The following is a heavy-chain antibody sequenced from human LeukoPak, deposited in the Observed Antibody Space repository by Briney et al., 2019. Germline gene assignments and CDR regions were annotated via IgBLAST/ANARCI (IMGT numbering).Heavy chain of an antibody. CDR1: GGSISSYY. CDR3: ARVATSEYSNYFDY. Sequence: PSETLSLTCTVSGGSISSYYWSWIRQPPGKGLEWIGYIYYSGSTNYNPSLKSRVTISVDTSKNQFSLKLSSVTAADTAVYYCARVATSEYSNYFDYWGQGTLVTVSS. J-gene: IGHJ4*02. D-gene: IGHD4-11*01. V-gene: IGHV4-59*01. CDR2: IYYSGST.